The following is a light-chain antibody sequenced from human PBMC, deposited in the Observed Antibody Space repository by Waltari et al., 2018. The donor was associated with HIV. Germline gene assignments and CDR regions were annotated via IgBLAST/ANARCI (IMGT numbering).Light chain of an antibody. J-gene: IGLJ2*01. CDR1: TSNIGAHYG. Sequence: QSVLTQPPSVSGAPGQRVTISCTGSTSNIGAHYGVNWYQEVPGTAPRLLIYGDQIRPSGIPDRFSGSRSGTSASLAINGLQAEDEAEYYCQSYDSSLSSVLFGGGTKLTVL. CDR2: GDQ. CDR3: QSYDSSLSSVL. V-gene: IGLV1-40*01.